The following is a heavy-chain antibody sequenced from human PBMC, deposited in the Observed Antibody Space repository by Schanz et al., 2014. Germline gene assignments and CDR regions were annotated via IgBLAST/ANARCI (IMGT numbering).Heavy chain of an antibody. J-gene: IGHJ3*02. CDR3: AKGRFGELSAFDI. CDR2: ISGDHRNT. V-gene: IGHV3-23*01. D-gene: IGHD3-10*01. Sequence: EVQLLESGGGLVQPGGSLRLSCAASGFTFSSYAMSWVRQAPGKGLEWVSSISGDHRNTFYADSVKGRFTISRDNSKNTLYLQMNGLRGEDTAVYYCAKGRFGELSAFDIWGQGTMVTVSS. CDR1: GFTFSSYA.